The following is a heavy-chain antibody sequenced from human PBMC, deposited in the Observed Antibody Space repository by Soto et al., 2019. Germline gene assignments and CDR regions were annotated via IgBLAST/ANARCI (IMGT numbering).Heavy chain of an antibody. V-gene: IGHV3-9*01. J-gene: IGHJ4*02. D-gene: IGHD6-19*01. CDR1: GFTFDDYA. CDR2: ISWNSGSI. Sequence: GGSLRLSCAASGFTFDDYAMHWVRQAPGKGLEWVSGISWNSGSIGYADSVKGRFTISRDNAKNSLYLQMNSLRAEDTALYYCAKDSSVAGRFGSIDYWGQGTLVTVSS. CDR3: AKDSSVAGRFGSIDY.